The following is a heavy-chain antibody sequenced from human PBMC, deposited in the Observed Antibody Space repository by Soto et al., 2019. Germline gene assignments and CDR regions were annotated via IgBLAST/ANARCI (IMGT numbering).Heavy chain of an antibody. D-gene: IGHD1-26*01. Sequence: QVQLQESGPGLVKPSETLSLTCTVSGIFIRDNYWSWIRQPPGKGLEWIGYIYYTGSTYYNPSLKSRVTLSVQTSKNQFSLKLTSVTAADTAVYYCARGWEFIDYWGQGALVTVSS. CDR3: ARGWEFIDY. J-gene: IGHJ4*02. CDR1: GIFIRDNY. V-gene: IGHV4-59*01. CDR2: IYYTGST.